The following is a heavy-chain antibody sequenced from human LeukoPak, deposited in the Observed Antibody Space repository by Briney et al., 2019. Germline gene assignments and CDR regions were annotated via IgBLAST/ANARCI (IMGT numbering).Heavy chain of an antibody. CDR2: IYYSGST. D-gene: IGHD3-3*01. CDR3: ARVTYYDFWSGYYSHYYYYMDV. Sequence: SETLSLTCTVSGGSISSYYWSWIRQPPGKGLEWIGYIYYSGSTNYNPSLKSRVTISVDTSKNQFSLKLSSVTAADTAVYYCARVTYYDFWSGYYSHYYYYMDVWGKGTMVTVSS. V-gene: IGHV4-59*01. J-gene: IGHJ6*03. CDR1: GGSISSYY.